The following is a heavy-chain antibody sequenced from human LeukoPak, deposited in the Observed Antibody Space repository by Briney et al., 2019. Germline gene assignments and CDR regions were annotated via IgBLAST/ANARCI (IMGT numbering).Heavy chain of an antibody. Sequence: PGGSLRLSCAASGFTFSSYWMHWVRQAPGKGLEWVSLISGAGGSTYYADSVKGRFTISRDNSKNSLYLQMNSLRTEDTALYYCAKDRTPTMIVAFDYWGQGTLVTVSS. V-gene: IGHV3-43*02. J-gene: IGHJ4*02. D-gene: IGHD3-22*01. CDR3: AKDRTPTMIVAFDY. CDR1: GFTFSSYW. CDR2: ISGAGGST.